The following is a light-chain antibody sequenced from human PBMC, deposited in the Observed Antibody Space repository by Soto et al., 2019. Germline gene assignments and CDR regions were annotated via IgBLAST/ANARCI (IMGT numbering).Light chain of an antibody. CDR1: QSISIN. J-gene: IGKJ5*01. CDR2: AAS. V-gene: IGKV3-15*01. Sequence: EIVMTQSPATLSVSPGERAILSCRASQSISINLAWYQQKPGQAPRLLIHAASNRATGVPARFSGSWSGTEFTLTISSLQSEDFAAYYCQQYNNWITFGQGTRLENK. CDR3: QQYNNWIT.